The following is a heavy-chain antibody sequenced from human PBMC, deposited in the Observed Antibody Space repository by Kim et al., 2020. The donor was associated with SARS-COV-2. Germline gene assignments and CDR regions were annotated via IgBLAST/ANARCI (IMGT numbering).Heavy chain of an antibody. CDR3: ARGVLATNWGDWYFDL. V-gene: IGHV4-59*13. CDR1: GGSIGNNY. D-gene: IGHD5-12*01. J-gene: IGHJ2*01. Sequence: SETLSLTCTVSGGSIGNNYWSWIRQPPGKGLELIGYIHNSGTTNYNPSLKSRVTISAETSTKQFSLMLTSVTAADTAVYYCARGVLATNWGDWYFDLWGR. CDR2: IHNSGTT.